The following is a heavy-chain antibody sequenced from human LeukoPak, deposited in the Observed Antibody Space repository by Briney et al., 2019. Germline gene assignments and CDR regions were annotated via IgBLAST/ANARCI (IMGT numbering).Heavy chain of an antibody. CDR2: IYNRGIT. V-gene: IGHV4-59*01. D-gene: IGHD3-16*01. CDR1: GGTITSYY. J-gene: IGHJ6*02. CDR3: ARVPGRGGGGYYYYGMDV. Sequence: PSETLSLTCTVSGGTITSYYWSWIRQPPGKGLEWIGYIYNRGITNYNPSHKSRVTIAIDTSRNQFSLKLSLVTAADTAVYYCARVPGRGGGGYYYYGMDVWGQGTTVAVSS.